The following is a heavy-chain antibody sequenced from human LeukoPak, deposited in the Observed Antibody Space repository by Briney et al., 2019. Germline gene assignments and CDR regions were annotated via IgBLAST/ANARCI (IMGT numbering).Heavy chain of an antibody. D-gene: IGHD3-10*01. Sequence: SETLSLTCAVYGGSFSGYYWSWIRQPPGKGLEWIGEINHSGSTNYNPSLKSRVTISVDTSKCQCYLKLSSVTAADTAVYYCARLRGMVRGVRRGYYFDYWGQGTLVTVSS. V-gene: IGHV4-34*01. CDR1: GGSFSGYY. CDR3: ARLRGMVRGVRRGYYFDY. CDR2: INHSGST. J-gene: IGHJ4*02.